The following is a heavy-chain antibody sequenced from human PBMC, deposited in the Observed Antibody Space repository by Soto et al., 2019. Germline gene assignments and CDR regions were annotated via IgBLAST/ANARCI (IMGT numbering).Heavy chain of an antibody. D-gene: IGHD3-22*01. Sequence: GGSLRLSCAASGFTFSSYSMNWVRQAPGKGLEWVSSISSSSSYIYYADSVKGRFTISRDNAKNSLYLQMDSLRVEDTAVYYXARGPLPMIDYYYYGMDVWGQGTTVTV. V-gene: IGHV3-21*01. CDR1: GFTFSSYS. J-gene: IGHJ6*02. CDR2: ISSSSSYI. CDR3: ARGPLPMIDYYYYGMDV.